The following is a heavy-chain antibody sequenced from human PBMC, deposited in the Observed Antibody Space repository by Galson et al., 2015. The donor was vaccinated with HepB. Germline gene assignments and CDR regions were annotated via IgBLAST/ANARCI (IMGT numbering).Heavy chain of an antibody. J-gene: IGHJ6*02. CDR2: IYPGDSDT. CDR3: ARQRGAQAPYSSGWYRGYYSYGMDV. V-gene: IGHV5-51*01. CDR1: GYSFTSYW. D-gene: IGHD6-19*01. Sequence: QSGAEVKKPGESLKISCKGSGYSFTSYWIGWVRQMPGKGLEWMGIIYPGDSDTRYSPSFQGQVTISADKSISTAYLQWSSLKASDTAMYYCARQRGAQAPYSSGWYRGYYSYGMDVSVPGTTVTVSS.